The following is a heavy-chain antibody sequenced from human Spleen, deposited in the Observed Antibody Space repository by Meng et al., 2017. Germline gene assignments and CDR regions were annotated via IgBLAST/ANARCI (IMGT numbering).Heavy chain of an antibody. D-gene: IGHD3-9*01. CDR3: ARDADWVIFDH. V-gene: IGHV3-21*01. J-gene: IGHJ4*02. CDR2: ISRDSRYI. Sequence: GESLKISCAVSGFPFSDYGMNWVRQAPGEGLEWVSSISRDSRYIFYADSVKGRFTISRDDAKNTVYLQMNSLRAEDTAVYYCARDADWVIFDHWGQGALVTVSS. CDR1: GFPFSDYG.